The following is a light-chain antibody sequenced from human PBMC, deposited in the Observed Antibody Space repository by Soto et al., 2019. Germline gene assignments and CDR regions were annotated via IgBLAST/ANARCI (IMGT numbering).Light chain of an antibody. V-gene: IGKV3-15*01. CDR3: QQYNNWPLT. J-gene: IGKJ5*01. Sequence: EIVLTQSPATLSVSPGETATLSCRASQSVSSSLAWYQQTPGQAPRLLIYGASTRATGIPARFSGSGSGTEFTLTISSLQSEDFAVYYCQQYNNWPLTCGQGNDWR. CDR2: GAS. CDR1: QSVSSS.